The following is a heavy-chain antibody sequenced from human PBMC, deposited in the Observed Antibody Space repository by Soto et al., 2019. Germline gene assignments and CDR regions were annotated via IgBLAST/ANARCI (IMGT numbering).Heavy chain of an antibody. V-gene: IGHV3-23*01. CDR1: GFTFSSYA. CDR3: AKVRRNYDYVWGPFDY. Sequence: GSLRLSCAASGFTFSSYAMSWVRQAPGKGLEWVSAISGSGGSTYYADSVKGRFTISRDNSKNTLYLQMNSLRAEDTAVYYCAKVRRNYDYVWGPFDYWGQGTLVTVSS. D-gene: IGHD3-16*01. CDR2: ISGSGGST. J-gene: IGHJ4*02.